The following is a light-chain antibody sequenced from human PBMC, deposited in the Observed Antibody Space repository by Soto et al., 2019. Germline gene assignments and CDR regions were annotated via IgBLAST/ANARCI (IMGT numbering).Light chain of an antibody. CDR2: DAS. Sequence: EIVMTQSPATLSVSPGERATLSCRASQSVSSNLAWYQQKPGQAPRLLIYDASTRATGNPARFSGNGSGTEFPFSISSLRSEDFAVYYCQHYHNWTPMYTFGQGTKLEIK. CDR1: QSVSSN. CDR3: QHYHNWTPMYT. J-gene: IGKJ2*01. V-gene: IGKV3-15*01.